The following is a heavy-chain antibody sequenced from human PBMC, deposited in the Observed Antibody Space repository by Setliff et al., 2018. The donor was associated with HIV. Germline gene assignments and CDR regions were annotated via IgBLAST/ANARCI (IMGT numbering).Heavy chain of an antibody. J-gene: IGHJ4*02. D-gene: IGHD5-18*01. Sequence: SETLSLTCAVSASSISSDYCWGWIRQPPGKGLEWIGSTHHSGSTYYNQSLNSRVTISVDTSKNHFSLKLRSVTAADTAVYYCARHLLRGYIYIVFDYWGQGTLVTVSS. CDR3: ARHLLRGYIYIVFDY. V-gene: IGHV4-38-2*01. CDR1: ASSISSDYC. CDR2: THHSGST.